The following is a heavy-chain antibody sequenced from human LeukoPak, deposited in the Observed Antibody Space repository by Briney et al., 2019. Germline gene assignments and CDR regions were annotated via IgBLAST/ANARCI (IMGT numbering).Heavy chain of an antibody. CDR1: GGSISSSSYH. J-gene: IGHJ4*02. Sequence: SETLSLTCTVSGGSISSSSYHWGWIRQPPGTGLEWIGSIYYSGSTYYNPSLKSRVTISVDTSKNQFSLKLSSVTAADTAVYYCARQGYYSVDYWGQGTLVTVSS. CDR2: IYYSGST. V-gene: IGHV4-39*01. CDR3: ARQGYYSVDY. D-gene: IGHD3-3*01.